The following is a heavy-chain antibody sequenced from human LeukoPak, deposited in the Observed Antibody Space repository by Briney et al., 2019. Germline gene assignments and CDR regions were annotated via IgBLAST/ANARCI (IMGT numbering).Heavy chain of an antibody. D-gene: IGHD3-22*01. CDR3: AKDGYDSSGNHFDY. Sequence: GRSLRLSCAASGFTFDDYAMHWVPQAPGKGLEWVSGISWNSGSISYADSVKGRFTSSRDNAKKSLYLQMNSLRAEDTALYYCAKDGYDSSGNHFDYWGQGTLVTVSS. V-gene: IGHV3-9*01. CDR2: ISWNSGSI. J-gene: IGHJ4*02. CDR1: GFTFDDYA.